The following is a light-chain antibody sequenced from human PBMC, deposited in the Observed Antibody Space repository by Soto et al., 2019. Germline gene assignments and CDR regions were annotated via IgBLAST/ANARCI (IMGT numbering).Light chain of an antibody. CDR1: QSISSH. J-gene: IGKJ5*01. CDR2: GAS. CDR3: QQYNDWPIT. V-gene: IGKV3-15*01. Sequence: EIVMTQSPATLSVSPGERAILSCRATQSISSHLAWYLQKPGQAPRLVISGASTRATGIPARFSGGGSGTEFTLTISSLQSEDFAVYYCQQYNDWPITFGQGTRLEIK.